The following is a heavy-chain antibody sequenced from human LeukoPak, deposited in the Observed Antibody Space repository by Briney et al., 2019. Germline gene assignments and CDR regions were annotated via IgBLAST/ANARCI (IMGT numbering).Heavy chain of an antibody. V-gene: IGHV4-30-2*01. J-gene: IGHJ4*02. Sequence: PSETLSLICAVSGGSISSDDYSWNWIRQPPGKGLEWIGFIYHSGGTYYNPSLKSRVTISVDRSKNQFSLKLSSVTAADTALYYCARASAWNYYFDYWGQGTLVTVSS. CDR3: ARASAWNYYFDY. CDR2: IYHSGGT. CDR1: GGSISSDDYS. D-gene: IGHD1-1*01.